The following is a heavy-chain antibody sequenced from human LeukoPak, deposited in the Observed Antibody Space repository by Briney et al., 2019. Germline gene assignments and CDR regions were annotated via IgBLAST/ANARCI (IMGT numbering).Heavy chain of an antibody. CDR1: GFTFSGSA. CDR2: IRSKTNSYAT. J-gene: IGHJ4*02. V-gene: IGHV3-73*01. Sequence: GGSLRLSCAASGFTFSGSAMHWVRQASGKGLEWVVRIRSKTNSYATAYAASVKGRFTLSRDDSKNTAYLQMNSLKTEDTAVYYCTRHSAAAPDCWGQGTLVTVSS. D-gene: IGHD2-2*01. CDR3: TRHSAAAPDC.